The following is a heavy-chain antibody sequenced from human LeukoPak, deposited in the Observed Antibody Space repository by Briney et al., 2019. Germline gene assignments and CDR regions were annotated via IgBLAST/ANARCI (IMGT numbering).Heavy chain of an antibody. V-gene: IGHV3-23*01. CDR3: ATAGGGSGSYYHYYFDY. D-gene: IGHD3-10*01. Sequence: PGGSLRLSCAASGFTFSSYAMSWVRQAPGKGLEWVSAISGSGGSTYYADSVKGRFTISRDNSKNTLYLQMNSLRAGDTAVYYCATAGGGSGSYYHYYFDYWGQGTLVTVSS. CDR1: GFTFSSYA. CDR2: ISGSGGST. J-gene: IGHJ4*02.